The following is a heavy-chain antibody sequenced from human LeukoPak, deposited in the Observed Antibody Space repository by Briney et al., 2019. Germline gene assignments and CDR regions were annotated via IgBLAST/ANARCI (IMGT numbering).Heavy chain of an antibody. CDR1: GYTFTGYY. CDR3: ARDPFTNNWFDP. Sequence: GASVKVSCKASGYTFTGYYMHWVRQAPGQGLEWMGWINPNSGGTNYAQKFQGRVSMTRDTPISTAYMELSRLRSDDTAVYYCARDPFTNNWFDPWGQGTLVTVSS. J-gene: IGHJ5*02. V-gene: IGHV1-2*02. CDR2: INPNSGGT. D-gene: IGHD3-3*01.